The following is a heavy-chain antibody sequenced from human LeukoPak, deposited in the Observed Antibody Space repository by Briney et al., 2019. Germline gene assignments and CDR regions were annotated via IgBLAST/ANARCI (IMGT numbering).Heavy chain of an antibody. J-gene: IGHJ2*01. CDR3: ARPSGSYWYFDL. CDR1: AFTFSSYD. V-gene: IGHV3-33*01. Sequence: PGRSLRLSCAASAFTFSSYDVHLVRQAPGKGLEWVAVIWYDGSNKYYADSVKGRFTISRDNSKNTLYLQMNSLRGEDTAVYYCARPSGSYWYFDLWGRGTLVTVSS. CDR2: IWYDGSNK. D-gene: IGHD1-26*01.